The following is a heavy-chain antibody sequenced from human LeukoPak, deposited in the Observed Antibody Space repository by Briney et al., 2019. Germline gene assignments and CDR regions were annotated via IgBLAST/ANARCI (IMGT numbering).Heavy chain of an antibody. CDR2: IYYSGST. D-gene: IGHD6-6*01. CDR1: GGSISSYY. J-gene: IGHJ6*03. Sequence: PSETLSLTCTVSGGSISSYYWSWIRQPPGKGLEWIGYIYYSGSTNYNPSLKSRVTISVDTSKNQFSLKLSSVTAADTAVYYCARVIAARPDYYYMDVWGKGTTVTVSS. V-gene: IGHV4-59*01. CDR3: ARVIAARPDYYYMDV.